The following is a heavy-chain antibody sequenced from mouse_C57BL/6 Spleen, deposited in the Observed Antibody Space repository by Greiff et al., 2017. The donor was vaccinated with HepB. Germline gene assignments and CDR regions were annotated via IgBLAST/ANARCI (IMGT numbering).Heavy chain of an antibody. CDR2: IFPETGGT. J-gene: IGHJ3*01. CDR1: GYTFTDYE. CDR3: TRDGVYYVDCFAD. D-gene: IGHD2-3*01. V-gene: IGHV1-15*01. Sequence: QVQLQQSGAELVRPGASVTLSCKASGYTFTDYEMHWVKQTPVHGLEWIGAIFPETGGTAYNQKFKGKAILTADKSSRTAYMELRSLTSEDSAVYYCTRDGVYYVDCFADWGQGTLVTVSA.